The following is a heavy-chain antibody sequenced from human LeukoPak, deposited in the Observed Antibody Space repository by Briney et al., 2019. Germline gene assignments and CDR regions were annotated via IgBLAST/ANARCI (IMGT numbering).Heavy chain of an antibody. J-gene: IGHJ4*02. Sequence: PSETLSLTCTVSGGSISSGCYYWSWIRQHPGKGLEWVGYIYYSGSTYYNPSLKSRVTISVDTSKNQFSLKLSSVTAADTAVYYCARELGYSPTTWSDYWGQGTLVTVSS. D-gene: IGHD4-4*01. CDR1: GGSISSGCYY. V-gene: IGHV4-31*03. CDR2: IYYSGST. CDR3: ARELGYSPTTWSDY.